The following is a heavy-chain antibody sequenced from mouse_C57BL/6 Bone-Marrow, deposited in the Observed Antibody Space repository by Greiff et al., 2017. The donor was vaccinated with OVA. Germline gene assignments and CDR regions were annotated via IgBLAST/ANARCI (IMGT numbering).Heavy chain of an antibody. CDR2: IHPNSGST. V-gene: IGHV1-64*01. CDR3: ARDGSYGYCDV. J-gene: IGHJ1*03. Sequence: QVQLQQPGAELVKPGASVKLSCKASGYTFTSYWMHWVKQRPGQGLEWIGMIHPNSGSTNYNEKFKSKATLTADKSSSPAYMQLSSLTSEDSAVDSCARDGSYGYCDVWGTGTTVTVSS. CDR1: GYTFTSYW. D-gene: IGHD1-1*01.